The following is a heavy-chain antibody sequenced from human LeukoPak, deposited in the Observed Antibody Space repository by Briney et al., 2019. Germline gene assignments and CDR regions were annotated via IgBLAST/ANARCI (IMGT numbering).Heavy chain of an antibody. CDR2: MRNDGSQI. Sequence: AGGSLRLSCVASGFTFSNYDMHWVRQAPGKGLEWVASMRNDGSQIYHADSVKGRFTISRDNSKNTLYLQMISLRTEDRAVYYCARSTYYYDSSGYYFDYWGQGTLVTVSS. J-gene: IGHJ4*02. D-gene: IGHD3-22*01. CDR1: GFTFSNYD. V-gene: IGHV3-30*02. CDR3: ARSTYYYDSSGYYFDY.